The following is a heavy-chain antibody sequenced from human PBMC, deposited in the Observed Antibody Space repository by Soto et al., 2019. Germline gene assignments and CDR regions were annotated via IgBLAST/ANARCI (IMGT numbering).Heavy chain of an antibody. CDR2: INSDGTTT. J-gene: IGHJ6*02. Sequence: GGSLRLSCAASGFTFSGYWMHWVRQAPGKGLIWVSRINSDGTTTSYADSVKGRFTTSRDNAKNTLYLQMNSLRAEDTAVYYCATPGAYLAGGMDVWGQGTTVTVSS. CDR1: GFTFSGYW. D-gene: IGHD4-17*01. V-gene: IGHV3-74*01. CDR3: ATPGAYLAGGMDV.